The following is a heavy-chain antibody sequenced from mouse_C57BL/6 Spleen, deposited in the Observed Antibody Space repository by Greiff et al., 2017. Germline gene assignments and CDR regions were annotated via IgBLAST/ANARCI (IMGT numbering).Heavy chain of an antibody. Sequence: EVQRVESGPELVKPGASVKISCKASGYSFTDYNMHWVKQSHGKSLEWIGDITPHYGTTSYNQKFKAKATLTVDQSTSTAYMQLNSLTSEDSASYYCAIGNYGSSQYYAMDVWGQGTSVTVSS. CDR1: GYSFTDYN. CDR3: AIGNYGSSQYYAMDV. D-gene: IGHD1-1*01. J-gene: IGHJ4*01. V-gene: IGHV1-39*01. CDR2: ITPHYGTT.